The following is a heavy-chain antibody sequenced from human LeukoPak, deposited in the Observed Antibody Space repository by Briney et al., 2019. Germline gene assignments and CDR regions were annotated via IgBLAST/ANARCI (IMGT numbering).Heavy chain of an antibody. Sequence: GGSLRLSCAAAGFTFSSYAMSWVRQAPGKWLEWVSAMSGGGGSTYYADSVKGRFTISRDNSKNTLSLQMNSLRDEDTAVYYCAKEMFCSSTSCYRFPTGDYWGQGTLVTVSS. V-gene: IGHV3-23*01. J-gene: IGHJ4*02. CDR1: GFTFSSYA. CDR3: AKEMFCSSTSCYRFPTGDY. CDR2: MSGGGGST. D-gene: IGHD2-2*02.